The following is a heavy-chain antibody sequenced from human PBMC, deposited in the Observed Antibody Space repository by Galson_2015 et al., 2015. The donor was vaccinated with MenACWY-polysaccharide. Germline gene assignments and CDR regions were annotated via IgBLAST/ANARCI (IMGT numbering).Heavy chain of an antibody. D-gene: IGHD2-15*01. J-gene: IGHJ5*02. CDR2: INSDGSVK. V-gene: IGHV3-74*01. Sequence: SLRLSCAVSGFTFTTHYMHWVRQDLGKGLLWVSHINSDGSVKIYADSVKGRFTISRDNAKNTLYLQMNNLRAEDTAVYYCVRDWWTLEAWGQGTLVTVSS. CDR1: GFTFTTHY. CDR3: VRDWWTLEA.